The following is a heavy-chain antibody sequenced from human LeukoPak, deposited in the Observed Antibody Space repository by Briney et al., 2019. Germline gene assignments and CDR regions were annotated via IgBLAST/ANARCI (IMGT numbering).Heavy chain of an antibody. CDR3: ARAPYDYVWGSYRYYYFDY. Sequence: SETLSLTRAVYGGSFSGYYWNWIRQPPGKGLEWIGEINNSGSTNYNPSLKSRVTISRDTSKNQFSLKLSSVTAADTAVYYCARAPYDYVWGSYRYYYFDYWGQGTLVTVSS. CDR1: GGSFSGYY. D-gene: IGHD3-16*02. V-gene: IGHV4-34*01. J-gene: IGHJ4*02. CDR2: INNSGST.